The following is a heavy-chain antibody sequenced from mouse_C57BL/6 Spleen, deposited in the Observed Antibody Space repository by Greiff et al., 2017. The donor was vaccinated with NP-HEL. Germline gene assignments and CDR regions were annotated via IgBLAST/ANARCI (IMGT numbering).Heavy chain of an antibody. J-gene: IGHJ4*01. V-gene: IGHV1-61*01. Sequence: QVQLQQPGAELVRPGSSVKLSCKASGYTFTSYWMDWVKQRPGQGLEWIGNIYPSDSETHYNQKFKDKATLTVDKSSSTAYMQLSSLTSEDSAVYYCARERGNLYAMDYWGQGTSVTVSS. D-gene: IGHD2-1*01. CDR3: ARERGNLYAMDY. CDR1: GYTFTSYW. CDR2: IYPSDSET.